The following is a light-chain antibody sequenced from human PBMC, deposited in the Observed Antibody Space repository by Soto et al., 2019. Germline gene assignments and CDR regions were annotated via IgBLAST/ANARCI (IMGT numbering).Light chain of an antibody. CDR3: QQYGNSPLT. CDR2: GAS. Sequence: IVLTQSPCTLSLSPGERATLSCRASQSISSNYLAWYQQKPGQAPRLLIYGASSRATVIPARFSGSGSGTDFTLTISRLETEDFAVYYCQQYGNSPLTFGRGTKVEIK. V-gene: IGKV3-20*01. J-gene: IGKJ1*01. CDR1: QSISSNY.